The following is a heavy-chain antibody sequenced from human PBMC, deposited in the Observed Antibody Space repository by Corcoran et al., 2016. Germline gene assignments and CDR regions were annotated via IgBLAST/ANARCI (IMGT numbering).Heavy chain of an antibody. D-gene: IGHD3-16*01. CDR2: IIPIFGTA. V-gene: IGHV1-69*06. Sequence: QVQLVQSGAEVKKPGSSVKVSCKASGGTFSSYAISWVRQAPGQGLEWMGGIIPIFGTANYAQKFQGRVTITADKSTSTAYMELRILRYDDTAVYYCTRDLGEVGPIFFDYWGQGFLVTVSS. CDR3: TRDLGEVGPIFFDY. CDR1: GGTFSSYA. J-gene: IGHJ4*02.